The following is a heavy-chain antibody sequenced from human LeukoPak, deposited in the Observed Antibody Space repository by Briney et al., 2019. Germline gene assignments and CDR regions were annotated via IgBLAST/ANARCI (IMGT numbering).Heavy chain of an antibody. CDR1: GYTFTSYG. D-gene: IGHD3-16*01. J-gene: IGHJ4*02. CDR2: ISAYNGNT. CDR3: ARDPLRGGGFDY. Sequence: ASVKVSCKASGYTFTSYGISWVRQAPGQGLEWMGWISAYNGNTNYAQKLQGRVTMATDTSTSTAYMELSSLRSEDTAVYYCARDPLRGGGFDYWGQGTLVTVSS. V-gene: IGHV1-18*01.